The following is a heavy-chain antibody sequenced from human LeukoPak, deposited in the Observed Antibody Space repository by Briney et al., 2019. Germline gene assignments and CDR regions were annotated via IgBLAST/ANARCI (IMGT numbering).Heavy chain of an antibody. D-gene: IGHD4-11*01. J-gene: IGHJ6*02. CDR3: AKDRAVTTALYYYYGMDV. CDR2: IIPIFGAA. CDR1: GGTFSSYA. V-gene: IGHV1-69*13. Sequence: SVKVSCTASGGTFSSYAISWVRQAPGQGLEWMGGIIPIFGAANYAQKFQGRVTITADESTSTAYMELSSLRSEDTAVYYCAKDRAVTTALYYYYGMDVWGQGTTVTVSS.